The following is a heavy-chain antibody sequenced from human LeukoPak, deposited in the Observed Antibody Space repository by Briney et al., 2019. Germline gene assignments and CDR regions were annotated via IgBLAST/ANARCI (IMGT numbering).Heavy chain of an antibody. CDR3: ARDGRCGSTSCYGWFDP. CDR1: GFTFSSYA. Sequence: GGSLRLSCAASGFTFSSYAMHWVRQAPGKGLEWVAVIIYDGSNKYYADSVKGRFTISRDNSKNTLYLQMNSLRAEDTAVYYCARDGRCGSTSCYGWFDPWGQGTLVTVSS. J-gene: IGHJ5*02. V-gene: IGHV3-30-3*01. D-gene: IGHD2-2*01. CDR2: IIYDGSNK.